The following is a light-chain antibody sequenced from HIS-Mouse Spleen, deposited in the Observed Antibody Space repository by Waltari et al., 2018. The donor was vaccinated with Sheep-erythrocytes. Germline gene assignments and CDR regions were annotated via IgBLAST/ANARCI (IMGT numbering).Light chain of an antibody. CDR3: CSYAGSYNHV. V-gene: IGLV2-11*01. Sequence: QSALTQPRSVSGSPGQSVTIPCTGTSSDVGGYNSVSWYQQHPGKAPTLMIYDVSKRPSGVPDRFSGSKSGNTASLTISGLQAEDEADYYCCSYAGSYNHVFATGTKVTVL. CDR1: SSDVGGYNS. CDR2: DVS. J-gene: IGLJ1*01.